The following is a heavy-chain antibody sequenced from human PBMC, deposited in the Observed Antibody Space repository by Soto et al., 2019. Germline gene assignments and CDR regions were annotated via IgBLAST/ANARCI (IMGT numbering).Heavy chain of an antibody. V-gene: IGHV2-5*02. Sequence: SGPTLVNPTQTLTLTCTFSGFSLSTSGVGVGWIRQPPGKALEWLALIYWDDDKRYSPSLKSRLTITKDTSKNQVVLTMTNMDPVDTATYYCAHRRRPHSYMVRGASSGGLNWFDPWGQGTLVTVSS. CDR3: AHRRRPHSYMVRGASSGGLNWFDP. J-gene: IGHJ5*02. CDR2: IYWDDDK. D-gene: IGHD3-10*01. CDR1: GFSLSTSGVG.